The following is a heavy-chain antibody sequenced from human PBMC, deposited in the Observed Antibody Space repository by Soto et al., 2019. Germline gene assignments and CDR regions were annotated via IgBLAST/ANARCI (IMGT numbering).Heavy chain of an antibody. CDR1: GGSLSTPVW. J-gene: IGHJ4*02. D-gene: IGHD4-4*01. CDR3: ARKACPSIHY. V-gene: IGHV4-4*02. CDR2: VFHSGSA. Sequence: QLQLQESGPGLVKPSGTLSLTCGVSGGSLSTPVWWSWVRLPPGKGLEWIGEVFHSGSANYNPSLQIRVTISLDKATTQYSCRLSSVTAADTAVYYCARKACPSIHYRGPGALVTVAS.